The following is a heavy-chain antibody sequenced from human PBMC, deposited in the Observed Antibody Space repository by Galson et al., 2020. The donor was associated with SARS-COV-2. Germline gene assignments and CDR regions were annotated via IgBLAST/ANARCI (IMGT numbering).Heavy chain of an antibody. CDR2: ISSSSSYI. Sequence: GGSLRLSCAASGFTFSSYSMNWVRQAPGKGLEWVSSISSSSSYIYYADSVKGRFTISRDNAKNSLYLQMNSLRAEDTAVYYCAGVQGDTAMSLDYWGQGTLVTVSS. D-gene: IGHD5-18*01. CDR1: GFTFSSYS. V-gene: IGHV3-21*01. CDR3: AGVQGDTAMSLDY. J-gene: IGHJ4*02.